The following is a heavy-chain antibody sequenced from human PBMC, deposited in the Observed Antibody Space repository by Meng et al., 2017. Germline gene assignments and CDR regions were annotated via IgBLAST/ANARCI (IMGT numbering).Heavy chain of an antibody. V-gene: IGHV3-33*01. Sequence: GESLKISCAASGFTFSSYGMHWVRQAPGKGLEWVAVIWYDGSNKYYEDSVKGQFTISRDNSKNTLYLQMNSLRAEDTAVYYCASEPGIAAAGYPHNAFDIWGQGTMVTVSS. CDR2: IWYDGSNK. J-gene: IGHJ3*02. CDR3: ASEPGIAAAGYPHNAFDI. CDR1: GFTFSSYG. D-gene: IGHD6-13*01.